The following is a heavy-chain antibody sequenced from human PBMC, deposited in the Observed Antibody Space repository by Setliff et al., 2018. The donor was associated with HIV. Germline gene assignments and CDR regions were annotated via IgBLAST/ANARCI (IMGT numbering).Heavy chain of an antibody. CDR2: IHYSGRT. Sequence: PSETLSLTCTVSGDSISSGGFYCNWFRQYPEKGLEWIGWIHYSGRTNFNPSLRSRATISFDTSKNQFSLNLTSVTAAVTAVYYCARAPFRGGSFGWFDPWGQGTLVTVSS. V-gene: IGHV4-31*03. D-gene: IGHD2-15*01. J-gene: IGHJ5*02. CDR3: ARAPFRGGSFGWFDP. CDR1: GDSISSGGFY.